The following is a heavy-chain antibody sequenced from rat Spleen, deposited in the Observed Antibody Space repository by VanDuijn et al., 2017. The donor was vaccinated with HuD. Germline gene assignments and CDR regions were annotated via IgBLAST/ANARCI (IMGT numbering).Heavy chain of an antibody. CDR2: LTHASGGT. CDR3: TRGTYFRH. Sequence: EVQLVESGGGLVQPGRSLKLSCVTSGFTCNYYWMTWIRQAPGKGLEWVASLTHASGGTHYPDSVKGRFTISRDIAKSTLYLQMNNLRSEDTATYYCTRGTYFRHWGQGVMVTVSS. J-gene: IGHJ2*01. V-gene: IGHV5-31*01. D-gene: IGHD4-6*01. CDR1: GFTCNYYW.